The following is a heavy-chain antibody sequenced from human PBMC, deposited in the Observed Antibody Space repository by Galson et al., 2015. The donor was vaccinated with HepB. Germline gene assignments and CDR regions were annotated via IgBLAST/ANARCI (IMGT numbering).Heavy chain of an antibody. CDR2: IKSKIDGGTT. CDR3: TGRVTRDY. CDR1: GFTFSNAW. Sequence: SLRLSCAASGFTFSNAWMSWVRQAPGKGLEWVGRIKSKIDGGTTDYAAPVKGRFTISRDDSKKTLYLQMNSLKTEDTAVYYCTGRVTRDYWGQGTLVTVSS. J-gene: IGHJ4*02. D-gene: IGHD4-17*01. V-gene: IGHV3-15*05.